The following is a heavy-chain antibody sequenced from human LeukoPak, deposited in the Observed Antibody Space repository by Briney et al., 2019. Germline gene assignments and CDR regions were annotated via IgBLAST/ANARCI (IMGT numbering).Heavy chain of an antibody. CDR2: INHSGST. Sequence: TSETLSLTCTVSGGSISSYYWSWIRQPPGKGLEWIGEINHSGSTNYNPSLKSRVTISVDTSKNQFSLKLSSVTAADTAVYYCARVRWLQLYFDYWGQGTLVTVSS. D-gene: IGHD5-24*01. V-gene: IGHV4-34*01. J-gene: IGHJ4*02. CDR3: ARVRWLQLYFDY. CDR1: GGSISSYY.